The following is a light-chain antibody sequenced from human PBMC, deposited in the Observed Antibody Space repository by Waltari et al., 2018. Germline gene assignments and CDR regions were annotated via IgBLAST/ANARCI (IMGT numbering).Light chain of an antibody. Sequence: EIVLTQSPATLSLSPGERATLSCRASQSVSIYLAWYQQKPGQAPRRLIYDTSKGATGIPARFSGSGSGTDFTLTITSLEPDDFADYYCQQRSAWPLTFGQGTRLEIK. CDR3: QQRSAWPLT. CDR2: DTS. J-gene: IGKJ5*01. V-gene: IGKV3-11*01. CDR1: QSVSIY.